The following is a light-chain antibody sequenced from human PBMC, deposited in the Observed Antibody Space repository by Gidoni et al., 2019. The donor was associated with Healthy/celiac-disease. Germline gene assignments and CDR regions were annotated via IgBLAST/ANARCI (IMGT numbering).Light chain of an antibody. Sequence: ELVLTQSPGTLSLSPGERATLSCRASQSVSSSYLAWYQQKPGQAPRLLIYGASSRPTGIPDRFSGSGSGTDFTLTISRLEPEDFAVYYCQQYGSSPPKTFGQGTKVEIK. J-gene: IGKJ1*01. CDR2: GAS. V-gene: IGKV3-20*01. CDR3: QQYGSSPPKT. CDR1: QSVSSSY.